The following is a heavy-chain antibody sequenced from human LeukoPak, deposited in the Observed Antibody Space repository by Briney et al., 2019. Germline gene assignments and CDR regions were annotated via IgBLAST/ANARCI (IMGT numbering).Heavy chain of an antibody. V-gene: IGHV3-30*18. CDR3: AKEYYYGSGSQEYYFDY. J-gene: IGHJ4*02. CDR2: ISYDGSNK. Sequence: GSSLRLSCAASGFTFSSYGLHWVRQAPGKGLEWVAVISYDGSNKYYADSVKGRFTISRDNYKNTLYLQMNSLRAEDTAEYHCAKEYYYGSGSQEYYFDYWGQGTLVTVSS. CDR1: GFTFSSYG. D-gene: IGHD3-10*01.